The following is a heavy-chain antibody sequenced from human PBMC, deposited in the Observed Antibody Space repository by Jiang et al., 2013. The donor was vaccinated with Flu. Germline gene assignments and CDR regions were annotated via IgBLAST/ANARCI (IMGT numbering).Heavy chain of an antibody. Sequence: KGRGVDWGKSIIVGAPTTTRPSKSRVTISVDKSKNQFSLKLSSVTAADTAVYYCASRTVTNYYYGMDVWGKGTTVTVSS. D-gene: IGHD4-17*01. CDR3: ASRTVTNYYYGMDV. CDR2: SIIVGAP. J-gene: IGHJ6*04. V-gene: IGHV4-4*02.